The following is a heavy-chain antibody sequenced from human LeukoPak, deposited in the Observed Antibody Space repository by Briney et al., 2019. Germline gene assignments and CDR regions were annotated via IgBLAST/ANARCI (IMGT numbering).Heavy chain of an antibody. D-gene: IGHD2-2*01. CDR1: GGSISSSSYY. Sequence: SETLSLTCTVSGGSISSSSYYWGWIRQPPGKGLEWVGSIYYSGSTYYNPSLKSRVTISVDTSKNQFSLKLSSVTAADTAVYYCARPGVYCSSTSCPFDYWGQGTLVTVSS. CDR3: ARPGVYCSSTSCPFDY. J-gene: IGHJ4*02. CDR2: IYYSGST. V-gene: IGHV4-39*01.